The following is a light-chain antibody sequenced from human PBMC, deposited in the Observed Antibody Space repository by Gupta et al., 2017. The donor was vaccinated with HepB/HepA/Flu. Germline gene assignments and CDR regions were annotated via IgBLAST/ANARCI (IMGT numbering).Light chain of an antibody. V-gene: IGLV2-14*03. Sequence: QSALPQPASVSGSPGQSITISCTGTSRALGAYNYVSWYQQHPGKAPKLMIFDVSNRPAGVSNRFSDSKSGITASLTISEPEDEDEDDYYCTSYTTSIKGVFGSGTKVTVL. CDR1: SRALGAYNY. CDR2: DVS. CDR3: TSYTTSIKGV. J-gene: IGLJ1*01.